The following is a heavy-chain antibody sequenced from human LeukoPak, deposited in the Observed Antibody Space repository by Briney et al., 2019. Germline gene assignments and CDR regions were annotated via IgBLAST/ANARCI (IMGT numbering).Heavy chain of an antibody. CDR3: ARDHYFDTSGYSRSQDY. D-gene: IGHD3-22*01. V-gene: IGHV3-48*01. Sequence: GGSLRLSCAVSGLTFSVYSMNWVRQAPGKGLEWISYINSSSSGVYYADSVKGRFTISRDNAKNTLYLQMNSLRSGDTAVYYCARDHYFDTSGYSRSQDYWGQGTLVTVSP. CDR1: GLTFSVYS. J-gene: IGHJ4*02. CDR2: INSSSSGV.